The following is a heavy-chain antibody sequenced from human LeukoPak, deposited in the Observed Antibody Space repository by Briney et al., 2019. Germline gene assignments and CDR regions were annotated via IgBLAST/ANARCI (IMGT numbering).Heavy chain of an antibody. CDR2: IRSKAYGGTT. CDR3: ARGRFCSGGSCYGAR. D-gene: IGHD2-15*01. J-gene: IGHJ4*02. CDR1: GFTFGDYA. Sequence: GGSLRLSCAASGFTFGDYAVTWFRQAPGKGLEWVGFIRSKAYGGTTEYAASVKGGFTISRDDSKSTAYLQMNSLKSEDTAVYYCARGRFCSGGSCYGARWGQGTLVTVSS. V-gene: IGHV3-49*03.